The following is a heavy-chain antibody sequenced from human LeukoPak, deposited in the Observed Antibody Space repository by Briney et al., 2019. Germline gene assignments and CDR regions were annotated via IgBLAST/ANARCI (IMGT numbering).Heavy chain of an antibody. Sequence: ASVKVSCKASGYSFSNYYMHWVRQAPGQGLEWMGIINPSGGSTSYAQKFQGRVTMTRDTSTSTVYMELSSLRSEDTAVYYCARDRSVGAYDAFDIWGQGTMVTVSS. CDR3: ARDRSVGAYDAFDI. D-gene: IGHD1-26*01. V-gene: IGHV1-46*01. CDR1: GYSFSNYY. J-gene: IGHJ3*02. CDR2: INPSGGST.